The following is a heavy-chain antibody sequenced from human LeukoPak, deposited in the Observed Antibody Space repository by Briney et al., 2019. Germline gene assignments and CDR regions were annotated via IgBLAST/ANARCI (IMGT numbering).Heavy chain of an antibody. CDR1: GFTFNSYA. CDR2: ISGSGGGA. Sequence: GGSLRLSCAASGFTFNSYAMSWVRQAPEKGLEWVATISGSGGGAYYADSVKGRFTISRDDSKNTLYLQMSSLRAEDTAVYYCAKDLGRYRNNYFDYWGQGTLVTVSS. V-gene: IGHV3-23*01. J-gene: IGHJ4*02. CDR3: AKDLGRYRNNYFDY. D-gene: IGHD1-26*01.